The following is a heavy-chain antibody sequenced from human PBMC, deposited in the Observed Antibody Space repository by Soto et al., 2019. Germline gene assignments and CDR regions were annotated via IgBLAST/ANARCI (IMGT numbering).Heavy chain of an antibody. V-gene: IGHV3-48*02. J-gene: IGHJ4*02. CDR1: GFTFSSYS. D-gene: IGHD3-16*02. CDR2: ISSSSSTI. CDR3: ARGDYYDYVWGSYRFPNQFDY. Sequence: PGGSLRLSCAASGFTFSSYSMNWVRQAPGKGLEWVSYISSSSSTIYYADPVKGRFTISRDNAKNSLYLQMNSLRDEDTAVYYCARGDYYDYVWGSYRFPNQFDYWGQGTLVTVSS.